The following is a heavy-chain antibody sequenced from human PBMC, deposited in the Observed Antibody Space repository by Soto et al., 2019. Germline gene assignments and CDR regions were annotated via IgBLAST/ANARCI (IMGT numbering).Heavy chain of an antibody. D-gene: IGHD3-9*01. CDR3: AREDYYDTGYYVV. CDR1: GRSMSGYY. J-gene: IGHJ4*02. CDR2: IYTSGTT. V-gene: IGHV4-4*07. Sequence: ETLSLTCTVSGRSMSGYYWSWIRQPAGKRLEWIGRIYTSGTTDFNPSLKGRVTMSVDTSKNQFSLKLTSVTAADTALYYCAREDYYDTGYYVVWGQGTQVTVSS.